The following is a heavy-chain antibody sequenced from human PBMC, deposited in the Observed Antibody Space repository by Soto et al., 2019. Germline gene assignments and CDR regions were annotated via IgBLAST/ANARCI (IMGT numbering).Heavy chain of an antibody. J-gene: IGHJ4*02. CDR3: GRGAYGEPVDF. V-gene: IGHV3-74*01. CDR2: MNPEVTTI. D-gene: IGHD4-17*01. CDR1: GFTLSNYW. Sequence: PGGSLRLSCAASGFTLSNYWIHWARQAPGKGLVWVSRMNPEVTTISYADSVKGRFNISRDNARDTLHLEMNSLRDDDTAVYYCGRGAYGEPVDFCGQGTLVTVSS.